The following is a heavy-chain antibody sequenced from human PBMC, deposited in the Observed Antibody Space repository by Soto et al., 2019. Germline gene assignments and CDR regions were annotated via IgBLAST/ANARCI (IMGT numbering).Heavy chain of an antibody. CDR3: ARGAPQTYYDILTGPRTGYYYYGMDV. D-gene: IGHD3-9*01. J-gene: IGHJ6*02. Sequence: ASVKVSFKASGGTFSSYAISWLRQAPGQGLEWMGGIIPIFGTANYAQKFQGRVTITADKSTSTAYMELSSLRSEDTAVYYCARGAPQTYYDILTGPRTGYYYYGMDVWGQGTTVTVSS. CDR1: GGTFSSYA. V-gene: IGHV1-69*06. CDR2: IIPIFGTA.